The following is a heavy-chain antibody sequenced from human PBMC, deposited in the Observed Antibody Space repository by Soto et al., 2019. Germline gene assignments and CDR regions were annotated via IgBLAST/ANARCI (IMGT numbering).Heavy chain of an antibody. CDR1: GGSMSSYY. J-gene: IGHJ4*02. V-gene: IGHV4-59*13. CDR2: IYDSGST. Sequence: QVQLQESGPGLVKPSETLSLTCTVSGGSMSSYYWSWFRLPPGKGLEWIGYIYDSGSTNYNPSLKSRVTISLDTSKHQCTLKQTSVTAADTAGYYCARYYSSHSHYLDYWGQGTLVNVSP. D-gene: IGHD6-13*01. CDR3: ARYYSSHSHYLDY.